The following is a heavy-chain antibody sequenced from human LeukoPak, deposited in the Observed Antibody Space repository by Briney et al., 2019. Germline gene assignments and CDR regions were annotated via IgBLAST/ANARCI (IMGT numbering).Heavy chain of an antibody. Sequence: GGSLRLSXVASGFTFSSYGMNWVRQAPGKGLEWVAEISGSGGRTYSADSVKGRFTFSRDNSKNTLYLEMNSLRVEDTAVYYCAKGDFWSGPSAFHIWGQGTMVIVSS. V-gene: IGHV3-23*01. J-gene: IGHJ3*02. CDR1: GFTFSSYG. CDR3: AKGDFWSGPSAFHI. CDR2: ISGSGGRT. D-gene: IGHD3-3*01.